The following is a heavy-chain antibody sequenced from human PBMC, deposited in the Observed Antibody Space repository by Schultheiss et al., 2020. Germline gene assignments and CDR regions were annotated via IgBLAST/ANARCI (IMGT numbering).Heavy chain of an antibody. V-gene: IGHV4-34*01. Sequence: SETLSLTCAVYGGSFSGYYWSWIRQPPGKGLEWIGSIYYSGSIYYNPSLKSRVTISVDTSKNQFSLKLSSVTAADTAVYYCARHPYSSSWYGVGGAWGQGTLVTVSS. CDR1: GGSFSGYY. J-gene: IGHJ5*02. CDR2: IYYSGSI. CDR3: ARHPYSSSWYGVGGA. D-gene: IGHD6-13*01.